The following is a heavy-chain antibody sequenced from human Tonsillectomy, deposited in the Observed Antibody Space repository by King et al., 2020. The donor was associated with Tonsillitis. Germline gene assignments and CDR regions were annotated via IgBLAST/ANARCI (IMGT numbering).Heavy chain of an antibody. Sequence: QLVQSGAEVKKPGASVKVSCKASGYTFTNCAKHWVRQAPGQRLEWMGWINAGTGNRKYSQKFQGRVTFTRDTSASTVYMELSSLRSEDTAVYYCARAGYCGSTSCSDAFDIWGQGTKVTVSS. CDR1: GYTFTNCA. J-gene: IGHJ3*02. D-gene: IGHD2-2*01. CDR3: ARAGYCGSTSCSDAFDI. CDR2: INAGTGNR. V-gene: IGHV1-3*01.